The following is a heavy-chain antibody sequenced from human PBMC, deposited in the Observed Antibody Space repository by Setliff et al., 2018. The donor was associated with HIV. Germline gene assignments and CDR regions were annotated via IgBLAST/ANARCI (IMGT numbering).Heavy chain of an antibody. CDR2: ISHSGTT. Sequence: SETLSLTCGVSSYSIDSGYFWGWIRQPPGKGLEWIGSISHSGTTYYNPSLKSRVTISVDTSKNQFSLKLSSVTAADTAVYYCASTSRRLGDSSGNEGAFDIWGQGTMVTV. D-gene: IGHD3-22*01. J-gene: IGHJ3*02. V-gene: IGHV4-38-2*01. CDR3: ASTSRRLGDSSGNEGAFDI. CDR1: SYSIDSGYF.